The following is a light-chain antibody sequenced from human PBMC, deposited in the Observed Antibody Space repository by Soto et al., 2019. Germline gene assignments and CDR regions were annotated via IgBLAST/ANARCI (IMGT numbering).Light chain of an antibody. CDR2: DVS. Sequence: QSVLTQPASVSGSPGQSITISCTGTSSDVGGYNYVSWYQQHPGKAPKLMIYDVSNRPSGVSNRFSGSKSGNTASLTISGLQAEDEADYYCSSYRSSTTGVVFGGGTKVTVL. CDR3: SSYRSSTTGVV. CDR1: SSDVGGYNY. V-gene: IGLV2-14*01. J-gene: IGLJ2*01.